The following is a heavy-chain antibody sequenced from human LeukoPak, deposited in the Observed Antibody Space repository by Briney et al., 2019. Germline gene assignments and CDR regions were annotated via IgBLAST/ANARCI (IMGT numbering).Heavy chain of an antibody. CDR2: ISGSGGGR. V-gene: IGHV3-23*01. Sequence: GGSLRLSCAVSGITLSNYGMSWVRQAPGKGLEWVAGISGSGGGRNYGDAVKGRITISRDNAKNTLYLQMNSLRVEDTAVYFCAKRGVVIRVILVGFHREAYYFDSWGQGALVTVSS. J-gene: IGHJ4*02. D-gene: IGHD3-10*01. CDR1: GITLSNYG. CDR3: AKRGVVIRVILVGFHREAYYFDS.